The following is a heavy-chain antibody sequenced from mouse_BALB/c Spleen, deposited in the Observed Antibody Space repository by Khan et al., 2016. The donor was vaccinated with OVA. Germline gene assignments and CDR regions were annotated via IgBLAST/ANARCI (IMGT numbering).Heavy chain of an antibody. J-gene: IGHJ3*01. CDR1: GFAFISYD. CDR3: TRPSEYGNHWFTY. CDR2: ISSGGSYS. Sequence: EVELVESGGGLVKPGGSLKLSCAASGFAFISYDMSWVRQTPEKRLEWVATISSGGSYSYYPDSVKGRFTISRDIARKTLYLQMSSLRSEDTAFFYCTRPSEYGNHWFTYWGQGTLVTVSA. D-gene: IGHD2-10*02. V-gene: IGHV5-9*02.